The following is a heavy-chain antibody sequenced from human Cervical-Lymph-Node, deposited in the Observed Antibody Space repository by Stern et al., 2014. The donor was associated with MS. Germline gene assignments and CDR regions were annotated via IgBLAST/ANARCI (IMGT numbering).Heavy chain of an antibody. J-gene: IGHJ4*02. CDR3: ARNVGDTTLGH. Sequence: VQLVESGAEVKKSGSSVKVSCKASGGTLRSYVITWARQASGKGPEWMGEISPIFGTATHAQQFKGRVTITADEYTSTVYMELSSLRSEDTAVYYCARNVGDTTLGHWGQGSQVIVSS. CDR2: ISPIFGTA. CDR1: GGTLRSYV. V-gene: IGHV1-69*01. D-gene: IGHD3-16*01.